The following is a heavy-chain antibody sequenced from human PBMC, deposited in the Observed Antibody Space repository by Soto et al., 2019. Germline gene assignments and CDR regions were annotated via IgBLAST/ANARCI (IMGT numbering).Heavy chain of an antibody. CDR2: IKEGGSEK. Sequence: GLSLRLSCCASGFTFSSYCMSWVRRDTGKGLEWVANIKEGGSEKYYVESVKGRFTISRDNAKNSLYLQMNRLRAEDTAVYFCASVFRGYSYGPVDYWGQGTLVTVSS. CDR1: GFTFSSYC. CDR3: ASVFRGYSYGPVDY. V-gene: IGHV3-7*03. J-gene: IGHJ4*02. D-gene: IGHD5-18*01.